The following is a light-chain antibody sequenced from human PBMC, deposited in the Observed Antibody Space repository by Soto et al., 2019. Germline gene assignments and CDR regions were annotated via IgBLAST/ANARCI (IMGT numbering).Light chain of an antibody. CDR2: SAS. V-gene: IGKV1-9*01. Sequence: DIPLTQSPSFLSASVGDRVTITCRASQAISTFLAWYQQKPGKAPQLLIYSASNLHSGVPSRFSGSGSGTEFTLTVSSLQPEDFATYHCQQHNSYPYTFGQGTKLEIK. CDR3: QQHNSYPYT. CDR1: QAISTF. J-gene: IGKJ2*01.